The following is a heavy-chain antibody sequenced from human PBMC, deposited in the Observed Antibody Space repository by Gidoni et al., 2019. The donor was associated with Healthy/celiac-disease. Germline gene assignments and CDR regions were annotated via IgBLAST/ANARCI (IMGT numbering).Heavy chain of an antibody. D-gene: IGHD6-19*01. V-gene: IGHV3-66*01. J-gene: IGHJ4*02. Sequence: EVQLVESGGGLVQPGGSLRLSCAASGFPVSSNYMSWVRQAPGKGLEWVSVIYSGGSTYYADSVKGRFTISRDNSKNTLYLQMNSLRAEDTAVYYCARARQWLLPAYFDYWGQGTLVTVSS. CDR1: GFPVSSNY. CDR2: IYSGGST. CDR3: ARARQWLLPAYFDY.